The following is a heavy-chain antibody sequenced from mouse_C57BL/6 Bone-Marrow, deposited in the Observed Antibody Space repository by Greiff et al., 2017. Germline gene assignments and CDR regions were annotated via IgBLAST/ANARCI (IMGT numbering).Heavy chain of an antibody. CDR1: GYTFTSYW. V-gene: IGHV1-59*01. CDR2: IDPSDSYT. D-gene: IGHD2-3*01. CDR3: ARWLLRWYFDV. J-gene: IGHJ1*03. Sequence: QVQLQQPGAELVRPGTSVKLSCKASGYTFTSYWMHWVKQRPGQGLEWIGVIDPSDSYTNYNQKFKGKATLTVDTSSSRAYMHLSSLTSEDSAVYYCARWLLRWYFDVWGTGTTVTVSS.